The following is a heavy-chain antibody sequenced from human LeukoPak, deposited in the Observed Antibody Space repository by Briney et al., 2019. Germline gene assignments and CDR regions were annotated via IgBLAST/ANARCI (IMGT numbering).Heavy chain of an antibody. J-gene: IGHJ4*02. D-gene: IGHD3-22*01. CDR3: ARGSTARYYYDRSGYYRGAVDY. V-gene: IGHV1-18*01. Sequence: ASVKVSCKASGYTFTTYGISWVRQAPGQGLEWMGWISGYNGYTNYAQKLQGRVTMTTDTSTSTAYMELGSLRSDDTAVYYCARGSTARYYYDRSGYYRGAVDYWGQGTLVTVSS. CDR1: GYTFTTYG. CDR2: ISGYNGYT.